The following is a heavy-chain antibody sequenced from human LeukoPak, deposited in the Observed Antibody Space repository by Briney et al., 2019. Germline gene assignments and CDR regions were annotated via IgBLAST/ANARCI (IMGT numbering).Heavy chain of an antibody. CDR2: ISGSGGST. CDR3: AKITSVTRAPY. J-gene: IGHJ4*02. V-gene: IGHV3-23*01. Sequence: QPGGSLILSCAASGFTFSSYFMTWVRQAPGKGLEWVSAISGSGGSTYYADSVKGRFTISRDNSKNTLYLQMNSLRDDDTAVYYCAKITSVTRAPYWGQGSLVTVSS. D-gene: IGHD1-14*01. CDR1: GFTFSSYF.